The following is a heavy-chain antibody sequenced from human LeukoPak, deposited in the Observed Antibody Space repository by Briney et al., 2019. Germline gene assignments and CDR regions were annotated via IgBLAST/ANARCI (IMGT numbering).Heavy chain of an antibody. CDR2: SNSDGSST. CDR1: GFTFNRHW. Sequence: GGSLRLSCAASGFTFNRHWMHWVRQAPGKGLVWVSRSNSDGSSTVYADAVKGRFTISRDNAKNTLYLQMNSLRAEDTAVYYCAREDSIGYWGQGTLVTVSS. D-gene: IGHD3-22*01. V-gene: IGHV3-74*01. J-gene: IGHJ4*02. CDR3: AREDSIGY.